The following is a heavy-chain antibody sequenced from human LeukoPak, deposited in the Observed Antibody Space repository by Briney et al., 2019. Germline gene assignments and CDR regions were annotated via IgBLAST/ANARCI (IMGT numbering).Heavy chain of an antibody. CDR2: ISGSGGST. Sequence: PGGSLRLSCADSGFTFSSYAMSWVRQAPGKVLEWVSAISGSGGSTYYADSVKGRFTISRDNSKNTLYLQMNSLRAEDTAVYYCAKDLAAAYHFDYWGQGTLVTVSS. CDR1: GFTFSSYA. V-gene: IGHV3-23*01. D-gene: IGHD6-13*01. J-gene: IGHJ4*02. CDR3: AKDLAAAYHFDY.